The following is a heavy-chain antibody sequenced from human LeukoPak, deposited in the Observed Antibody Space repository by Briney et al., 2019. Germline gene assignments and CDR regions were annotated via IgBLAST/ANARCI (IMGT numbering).Heavy chain of an antibody. Sequence: PSETLSLTCTVSGGSISSGGYYWSWIRQPPGKGLEWIGYIYHSGSTYYNPSLKSRVTISVDRSKNQFSLKLSSVTAADTAVYYCARGRYTGYDYHVSGYWGQGTLVTVSS. V-gene: IGHV4-30-2*01. CDR2: IYHSGST. CDR1: GGSISSGGYY. J-gene: IGHJ4*02. D-gene: IGHD5-12*01. CDR3: ARGRYTGYDYHVSGY.